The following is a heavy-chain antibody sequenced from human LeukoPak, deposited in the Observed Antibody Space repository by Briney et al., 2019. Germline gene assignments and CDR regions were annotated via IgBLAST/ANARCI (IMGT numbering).Heavy chain of an antibody. J-gene: IGHJ4*02. Sequence: GGSLRLSCAASGFTFGSYGMHWVRQAPGKGLEWVAVISYDGSNKYYADSVKGRFTISRDTSKNTLYLEMNSQKAEDTAMYYCAKDRRQQLVSFFDYWGQGTLVTVSS. CDR2: ISYDGSNK. V-gene: IGHV3-30*18. CDR1: GFTFGSYG. CDR3: AKDRRQQLVSFFDY. D-gene: IGHD6-13*01.